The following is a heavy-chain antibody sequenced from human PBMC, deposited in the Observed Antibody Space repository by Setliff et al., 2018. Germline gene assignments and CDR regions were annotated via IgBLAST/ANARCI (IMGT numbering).Heavy chain of an antibody. CDR2: IKSKTDGGAI. V-gene: IGHV3-15*07. J-gene: IGHJ4*02. CDR1: GFTFSKAW. D-gene: IGHD1-1*01. Sequence: GGSLRLSCAVSGFTFSKAWMHWVRQAPGRGLEWVGRIKSKTDGGAIAYAAPVEGRFVISRDGSTNTLYLQMNSLNTEDTAVYYCATAITWTSTRRFWGQGTLVTVSS. CDR3: ATAITWTSTRRF.